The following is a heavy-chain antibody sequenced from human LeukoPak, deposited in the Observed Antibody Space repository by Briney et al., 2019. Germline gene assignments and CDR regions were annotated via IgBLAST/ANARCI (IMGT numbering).Heavy chain of an antibody. J-gene: IGHJ3*02. CDR2: IYTSGST. Sequence: KTSETLSLTCTVSGGSISSGSYYWSWIRQPAGKGPEWIGRIYTSGSTNYNPSLKSRVTMSVDTSKNQFSLKLSSVTAADTAVYYCATESFQDAFDIWGQGTMVTVSS. CDR1: GGSISSGSYY. D-gene: IGHD2-21*01. CDR3: ATESFQDAFDI. V-gene: IGHV4-61*02.